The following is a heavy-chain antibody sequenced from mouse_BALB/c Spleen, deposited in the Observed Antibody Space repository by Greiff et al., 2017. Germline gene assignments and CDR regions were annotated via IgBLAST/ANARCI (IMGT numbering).Heavy chain of an antibody. V-gene: IGHV1-69*02. CDR3: ARTGTNAMDY. D-gene: IGHD4-1*01. J-gene: IGHJ4*01. Sequence: QVQLQQPGAELVKPGASVKLSCTASGYTFTSYWMHWVKQRPGQGLEWIGEIDPSDSYTNYTQKFKGKATLTVDKSSSTAYKQLSSLTSEDSAVYYCARTGTNAMDYWGQGTSVTVSS. CDR2: IDPSDSYT. CDR1: GYTFTSYW.